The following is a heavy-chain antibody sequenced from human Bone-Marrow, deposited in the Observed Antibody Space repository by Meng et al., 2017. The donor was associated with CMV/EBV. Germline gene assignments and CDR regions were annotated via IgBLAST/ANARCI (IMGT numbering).Heavy chain of an antibody. CDR3: TVRFDY. D-gene: IGHD3-22*01. Sequence: GGSLRLSCAASGFTVSSDSISWVRPAPGKGLYWFSVLYSCGIAYYADSVKGRFTISRDNFTNTLYLQMNSLRAEDTAVYYCTVRFDYWGQGTLVTVSS. CDR1: GFTVSSDS. J-gene: IGHJ4*02. CDR2: LYSCGIA. V-gene: IGHV3-66*03.